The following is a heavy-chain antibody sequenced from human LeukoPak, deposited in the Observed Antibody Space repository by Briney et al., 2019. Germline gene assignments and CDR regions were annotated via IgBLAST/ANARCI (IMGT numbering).Heavy chain of an antibody. J-gene: IGHJ4*02. D-gene: IGHD6-6*01. CDR2: IKQDGSEK. V-gene: IGHV3-7*01. CDR1: GFTFSSYW. CDR3: ARSPPSSPRYYFDY. Sequence: GGSLRLSCAASGFTFSSYWMSWVRQAPGKGLEWVANIKQDGSEKYYVDSVKGRFTISRDNAKNSLYLQMNSLRAEDTAVYYCARSPPSSPRYYFDYWGQGTLVTVSS.